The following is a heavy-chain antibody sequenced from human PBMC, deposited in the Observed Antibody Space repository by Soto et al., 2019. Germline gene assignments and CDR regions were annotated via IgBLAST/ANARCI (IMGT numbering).Heavy chain of an antibody. CDR2: IDIGGNT. CDR1: GFSVTNNY. D-gene: IGHD2-2*01. V-gene: IGHV3-66*01. CDR3: ARGRGSTGYLGREHYFAY. J-gene: IGHJ4*02. Sequence: EVQVVESGGGLVQPGGSLRLSCAASGFSVTNNYMNWVRQAPGKGLEWVSIIDIGGNTYYADSVKDRLTISRDNSRNTLYIHMDSRRAEDTPVYYCARGRGSTGYLGREHYFAYWGQGTLVTVSP.